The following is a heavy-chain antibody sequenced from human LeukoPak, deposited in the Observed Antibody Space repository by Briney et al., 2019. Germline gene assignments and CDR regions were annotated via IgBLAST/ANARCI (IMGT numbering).Heavy chain of an antibody. J-gene: IGHJ4*02. V-gene: IGHV4-61*01. D-gene: IGHD6-19*01. CDR2: IYYSGST. Sequence: PSETLSLTCTVSGGSIGGNSYWSWIRQPPGKGLEWIGYIYYSGSTNYNPSLKSRVTISVDTSKNQFSLKLSSVTAADTAVYYCARTEYSSGWYYFDYWGQGTLVTVSS. CDR1: GGSIGGNSY. CDR3: ARTEYSSGWYYFDY.